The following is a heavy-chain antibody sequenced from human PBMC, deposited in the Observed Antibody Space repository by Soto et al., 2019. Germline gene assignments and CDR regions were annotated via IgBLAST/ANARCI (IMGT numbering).Heavy chain of an antibody. V-gene: IGHV3-30*18. CDR1: GFTFSSYG. D-gene: IGHD6-19*01. Sequence: GGSLRLSCAASGFTFSSYGMHWVRQAPGKGLEWVAVISYDGSNKYYADSVKGRFTTSRDNSKNTLYLQMNSLRAEDTAVYYCAKDSGYSSGWYYWFDPWGQGTLVTVSS. CDR3: AKDSGYSSGWYYWFDP. J-gene: IGHJ5*02. CDR2: ISYDGSNK.